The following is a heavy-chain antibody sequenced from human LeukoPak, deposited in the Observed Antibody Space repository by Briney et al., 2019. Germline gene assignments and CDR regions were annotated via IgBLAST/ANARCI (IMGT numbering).Heavy chain of an antibody. D-gene: IGHD2-15*01. CDR3: ARLGYCSGGNCYNLYGMDV. Sequence: SETLSLTCTVSGGSISSGGYYWSWIRQHPGKGLEWIGYIYYSGSTYYNPSLKSRVTISVDTSKNQFSLKLSSVTAADTAVYYCARLGYCSGGNCYNLYGMDVWGQGTTVTISS. CDR2: IYYSGST. V-gene: IGHV4-31*03. CDR1: GGSISSGGYY. J-gene: IGHJ6*02.